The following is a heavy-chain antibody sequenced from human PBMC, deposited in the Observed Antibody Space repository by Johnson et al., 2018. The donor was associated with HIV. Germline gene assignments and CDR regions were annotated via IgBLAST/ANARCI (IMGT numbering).Heavy chain of an antibody. D-gene: IGHD1-26*01. CDR1: GITFSSYA. CDR2: ISGSGGRT. J-gene: IGHJ3*02. V-gene: IGHV3-23*04. Sequence: VQLVESGGGLVQPGGSLRLSCAASGITFSSYAMSWVRQAPGKGLEWVSTISGSGGRTYYADSVKGRFTISRDNSKNTLYLQMNSLRAVDTAVYYCARVQSLQWELLDGDAFDIWGQGTVVTVS. CDR3: ARVQSLQWELLDGDAFDI.